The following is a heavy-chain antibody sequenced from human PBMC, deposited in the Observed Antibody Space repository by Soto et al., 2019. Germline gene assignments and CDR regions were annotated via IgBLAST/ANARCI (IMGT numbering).Heavy chain of an antibody. CDR1: GFTFSSYA. J-gene: IGHJ4*02. V-gene: IGHV3-23*01. Sequence: HPGGALRLSCAASGFTFSSYAMSWVRQAPGKGLEWVSAISGSGGSTYYADSVKGRFTISRDNSKNTLYLQMNSLRAEDTAVYYCAKMKRKNPYYYDSSGYYPEDYWGQGTLVTVSS. CDR2: ISGSGGST. CDR3: AKMKRKNPYYYDSSGYYPEDY. D-gene: IGHD3-22*01.